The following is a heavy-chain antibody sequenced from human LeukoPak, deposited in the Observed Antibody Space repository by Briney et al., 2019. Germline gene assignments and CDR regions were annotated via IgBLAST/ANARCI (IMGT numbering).Heavy chain of an antibody. D-gene: IGHD3-10*01. J-gene: IGHJ5*02. Sequence: ASVKVSCKASGYTFTGYYMNWVRQAHGQGSEGMGWINPKSGGTNYAQKFQGRVTITRDTAIRTAYMEVRRQRSDDTAVYYCARDFKYYGSGSYYAVPRIDPWGQGTLVTVSS. V-gene: IGHV1-2*02. CDR2: INPKSGGT. CDR1: GYTFTGYY. CDR3: ARDFKYYGSGSYYAVPRIDP.